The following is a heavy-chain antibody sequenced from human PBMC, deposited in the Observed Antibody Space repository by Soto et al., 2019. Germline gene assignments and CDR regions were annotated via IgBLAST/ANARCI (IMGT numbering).Heavy chain of an antibody. V-gene: IGHV4-31*03. CDR1: AGSNSIGGYY. D-gene: IGHD3-10*01. CDR2: FYDSGST. J-gene: IGHJ3*02. Sequence: PSETLSLTCTVSAGSNSIGGYYWSSIRQHPGKGLEWIGYFYDSGSTHYNPSLKSRVNPSADTSKNHFFLKLSSVTAADTAVYYCARSARRGYAFDIWGQGTMVT. CDR3: ARSARRGYAFDI.